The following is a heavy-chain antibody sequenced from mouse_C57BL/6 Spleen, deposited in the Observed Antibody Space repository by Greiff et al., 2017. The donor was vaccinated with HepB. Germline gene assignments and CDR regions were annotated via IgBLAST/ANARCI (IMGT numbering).Heavy chain of an antibody. D-gene: IGHD1-1*01. CDR2: INPNNGGT. CDR1: GYTFTDYY. Sequence: EVQLQQSGPELVKPGASVKISCKASGYTFTDYYMNWVKQSHGKSLEWIGDINPNNGGTSYNQKFKGKATLTVGKSSSTAYMELRSLTSEDSAVYYCAKYYYGSSYWYFDVWGTGTTVTVSS. J-gene: IGHJ1*03. V-gene: IGHV1-26*01. CDR3: AKYYYGSSYWYFDV.